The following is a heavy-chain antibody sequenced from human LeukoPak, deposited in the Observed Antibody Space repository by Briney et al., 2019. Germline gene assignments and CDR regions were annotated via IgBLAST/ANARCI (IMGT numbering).Heavy chain of an antibody. V-gene: IGHV3-30*02. CDR2: IRSDGSNK. J-gene: IGHJ6*03. CDR3: AKGRGWEASYYYYYMDV. D-gene: IGHD1-26*01. Sequence: GGSLRLSCAASGFTFGSYGMHWVRQAPGKGLEWVTFIRSDGSNKYYTDSVKGRFTISRDNSKNTLYLQMNSLRAEDTAVYYCAKGRGWEASYYYYYMDVWGKGTTVTISS. CDR1: GFTFGSYG.